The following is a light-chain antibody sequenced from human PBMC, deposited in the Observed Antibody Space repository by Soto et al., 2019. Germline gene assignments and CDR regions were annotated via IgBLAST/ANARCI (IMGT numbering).Light chain of an antibody. CDR3: QQYFRWPPWT. J-gene: IGKJ1*01. CDR2: GAS. Sequence: EVLVTQSPATLSVSPGEGVTLSCRASQSVSTDLAWYQQKPGQAPRLLIYGASIRAIGVPDRFSGSGSGTDFTFTISSRQSEDSAIYYCQQYFRWPPWTFGQGTKVEV. CDR1: QSVSTD. V-gene: IGKV3-15*01.